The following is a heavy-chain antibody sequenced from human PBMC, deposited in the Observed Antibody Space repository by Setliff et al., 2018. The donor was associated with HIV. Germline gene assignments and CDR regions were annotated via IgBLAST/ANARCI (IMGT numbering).Heavy chain of an antibody. D-gene: IGHD3-10*01. Sequence: PGESLKISCQSSGYSFSSNWIAWVRQMPGEGLEWMGIIYPGDSDTRYSPSLQGQVSISVDMSISTAYLQWSSLKASDTAMYYCARRPYYGSGTTEFDYWGQGMLVTVSS. CDR2: IYPGDSDT. J-gene: IGHJ4*02. V-gene: IGHV5-51*01. CDR1: GYSFSSNW. CDR3: ARRPYYGSGTTEFDY.